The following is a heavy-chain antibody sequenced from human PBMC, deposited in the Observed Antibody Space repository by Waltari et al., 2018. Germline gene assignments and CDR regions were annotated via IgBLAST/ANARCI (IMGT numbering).Heavy chain of an antibody. D-gene: IGHD3-22*01. Sequence: EVQLVESGGGLVQPGRSLRLSCAASGFTFDDYAIHWVRQAPGKGLEWVSGIVLNSGRLVYADSLEGRFTSSRDNAKNSLYLQMNSLRAEDTALYYCAKDINDSSGYYYGPSGFDYWGQGTLVTVSS. J-gene: IGHJ4*02. V-gene: IGHV3-9*01. CDR3: AKDINDSSGYYYGPSGFDY. CDR2: IVLNSGRL. CDR1: GFTFDDYA.